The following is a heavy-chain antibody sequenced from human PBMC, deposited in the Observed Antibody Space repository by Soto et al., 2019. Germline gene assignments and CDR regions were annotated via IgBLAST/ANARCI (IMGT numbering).Heavy chain of an antibody. CDR1: GFTFSSYA. D-gene: IGHD2-2*01. Sequence: QMQLVESGGGVVQPGGSLRLSCAASGFTFSSYAIHWVRQAPGKGLEWVAIIWDDGSNKYYADSVKGRFTISRDNSKNTVYMQMNSLRAEDTAVYYCAREADIVVVPGGLRREYYYGMDVWGQGTTVTVSS. J-gene: IGHJ6*02. V-gene: IGHV3-33*01. CDR2: IWDDGSNK. CDR3: AREADIVVVPGGLRREYYYGMDV.